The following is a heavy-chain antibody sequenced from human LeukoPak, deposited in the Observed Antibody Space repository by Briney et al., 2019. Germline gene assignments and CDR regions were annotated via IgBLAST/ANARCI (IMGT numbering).Heavy chain of an antibody. Sequence: SETLSFTCTVSGASISGSGYYWGWIRQPPGKGLEWIGNIYDSGSTYYNASLQSRVTISIDTSRNQFSLKLSSVTAADTAVYYCARELYYYGTYYFDYWGQGTLVIVSS. J-gene: IGHJ4*02. V-gene: IGHV4-39*07. D-gene: IGHD3-10*01. CDR2: IYDSGST. CDR3: ARELYYYGTYYFDY. CDR1: GASISGSGYY.